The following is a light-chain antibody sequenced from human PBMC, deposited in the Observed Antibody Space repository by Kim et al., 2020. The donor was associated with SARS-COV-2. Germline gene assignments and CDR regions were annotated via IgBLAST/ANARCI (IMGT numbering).Light chain of an antibody. Sequence: QSALTQPASVSVSPGQSITISCTGTSSDVGVYNYVSWYQQHPGTAPKLMIYDVSNRPSGISDRFSGSKSGNTASLTISGLQAEDGADYYCSSYTSSRGLVFGGGTHLTVL. CDR3: SSYTSSRGLV. V-gene: IGLV2-14*03. CDR1: SSDVGVYNY. J-gene: IGLJ2*01. CDR2: DVS.